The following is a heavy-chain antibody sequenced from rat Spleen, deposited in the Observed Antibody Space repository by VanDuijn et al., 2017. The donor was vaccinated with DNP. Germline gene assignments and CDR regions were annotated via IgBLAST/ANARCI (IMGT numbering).Heavy chain of an antibody. CDR3: ATHRGGAFDY. CDR2: IMYDGSSS. Sequence: EVQLVESGGGLVQPGRSMNLACAASGFTFSDYNMAWVRQAPKKGLEWVATIMYDGSSSYYRDSVKGRFTISRDNVKNTLYLHMGSLRSEDTATYYCATHRGGAFDYWGQGVMVTVSS. CDR1: GFTFSDYN. J-gene: IGHJ2*01. V-gene: IGHV5S10*01.